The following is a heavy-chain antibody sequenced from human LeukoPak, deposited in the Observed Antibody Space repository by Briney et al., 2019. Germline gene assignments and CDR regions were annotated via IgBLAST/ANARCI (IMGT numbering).Heavy chain of an antibody. CDR2: IYTSGST. CDR1: GGSTSSGSYY. Sequence: SETLSLTCTVSGGSTSSGSYYWSWIRQPAGKGLEWIGRIYTSGSTNYNPSLKSRVTISVDTSKNQFSLKLSSVTAADTAVYYCARETYYYDSSGHDYWGQGTLVTVSS. D-gene: IGHD3-22*01. CDR3: ARETYYYDSSGHDY. V-gene: IGHV4-61*02. J-gene: IGHJ4*02.